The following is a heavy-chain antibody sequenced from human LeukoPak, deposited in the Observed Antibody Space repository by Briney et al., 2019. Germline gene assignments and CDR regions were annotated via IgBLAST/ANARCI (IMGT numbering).Heavy chain of an antibody. Sequence: PGGSLRLSCAASGFTVSSNYMSWVRQAPGKGLEWVSVIYSGGSTYYADSVKGRFTISRDNSKNTLYLHMNSLRAEDTTVYYCAREHDSWSPQTNWFDPWGQGTLVTVSS. D-gene: IGHD3-3*01. CDR2: IYSGGST. V-gene: IGHV3-66*02. J-gene: IGHJ5*02. CDR3: AREHDSWSPQTNWFDP. CDR1: GFTVSSNY.